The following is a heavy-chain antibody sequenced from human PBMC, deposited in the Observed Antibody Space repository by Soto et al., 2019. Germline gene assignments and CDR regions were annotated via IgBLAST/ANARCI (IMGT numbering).Heavy chain of an antibody. D-gene: IGHD6-19*01. V-gene: IGHV2-5*02. CDR3: AHSLSSGWYSFPYFDY. Sequence: QNTLKESGPTLVKPTQTLTLTCTFSGFSLSTSEVGVGWIRQPPGKPLEWLALIYWDDDKRYSPSLKSRLTITKDTSKSQVVLTMTNMDPVDTATFYCAHSLSSGWYSFPYFDYWGQGTLVTVSS. CDR2: IYWDDDK. J-gene: IGHJ4*02. CDR1: GFSLSTSEVG.